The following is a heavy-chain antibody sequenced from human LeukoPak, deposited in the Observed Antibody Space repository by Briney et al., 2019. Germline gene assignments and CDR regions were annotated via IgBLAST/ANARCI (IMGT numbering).Heavy chain of an antibody. CDR3: ARAFYGLPGETAFDI. CDR1: GGSISSYY. D-gene: IGHD2/OR15-2a*01. V-gene: IGHV4-4*07. CDR2: IYTSGST. Sequence: SETLSLTCTVSGGSISSYYWSWIRQPAGKGLEWIGRIYTSGSTSYNPSLKSRVTMSVDTSKNQFSLKLSSVTAADTPVYYCARAFYGLPGETAFDIWGQGTMVTVSS. J-gene: IGHJ3*02.